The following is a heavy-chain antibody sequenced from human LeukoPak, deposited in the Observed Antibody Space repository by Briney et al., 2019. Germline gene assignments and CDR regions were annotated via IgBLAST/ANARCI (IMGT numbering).Heavy chain of an antibody. CDR2: IPYDGSNK. J-gene: IGHJ4*02. D-gene: IGHD5-18*01. V-gene: IGHV3-30*18. CDR3: AKDSKSYGTFDY. Sequence: GGSLRLSCAASGFTFSSYGMHWVRQAPGKGLEWVAVIPYDGSNKYYADSVKGRFTISRDNSKNTLYLQMNSLRAEDTAVYYCAKDSKSYGTFDYWGQGTLVTVSS. CDR1: GFTFSSYG.